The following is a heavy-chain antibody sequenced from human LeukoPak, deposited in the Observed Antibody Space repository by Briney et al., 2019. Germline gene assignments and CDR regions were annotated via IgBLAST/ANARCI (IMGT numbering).Heavy chain of an antibody. CDR3: ARTSTTLDIDY. V-gene: IGHV2-70*11. J-gene: IGHJ4*02. Sequence: SGPTLVNPTQTLTLTCTFSGFSLSTSGMCVSWIRQPPGKGLEWLARIDWDDDEYFSTSLKTRLTISKDTSKTQVVLTMTNMDPVDTATYYCARTSTTLDIDYWGQGTLVTVSS. CDR2: IDWDDDE. CDR1: GFSLSTSGMC. D-gene: IGHD1-1*01.